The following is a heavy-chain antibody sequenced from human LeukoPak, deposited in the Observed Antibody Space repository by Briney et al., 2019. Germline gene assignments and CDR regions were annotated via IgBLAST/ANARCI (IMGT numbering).Heavy chain of an antibody. CDR3: AKRGAYSPPY. CDR1: GFTFSSSA. Sequence: PGGSLRLSCAASGFTFSSSAMNWVRQAPGKGLEWVSAISGSGGSTYCADSVKGRFTISRDNSKNTLFLQMNRLRAEDTAVYYCAKRGAYSPPYWGQGTLVTVSS. CDR2: ISGSGGST. J-gene: IGHJ4*02. V-gene: IGHV3-23*01. D-gene: IGHD5-18*01.